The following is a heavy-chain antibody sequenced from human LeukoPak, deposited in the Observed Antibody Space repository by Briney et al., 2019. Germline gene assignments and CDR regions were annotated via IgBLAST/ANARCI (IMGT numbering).Heavy chain of an antibody. CDR1: GYTFTNYG. D-gene: IGHD3-22*01. CDR3: ARNDYYDSSGFYDY. Sequence: GASVKVSCKASGYTFTNYGLSWVRQAPGQGLEWMGWISAYNGNTNYAQNLQDRVTMTTDTSTSTAYMELRSLRSDDTAVYYCARNDYYDSSGFYDYWGQGTLVTVSS. CDR2: ISAYNGNT. V-gene: IGHV1-18*01. J-gene: IGHJ4*02.